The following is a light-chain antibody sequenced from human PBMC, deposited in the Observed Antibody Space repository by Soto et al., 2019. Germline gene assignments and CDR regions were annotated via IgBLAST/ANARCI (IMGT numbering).Light chain of an antibody. CDR2: KAS. V-gene: IGKV1-5*03. Sequence: DIQMTQSPSSLSASVEDRVIITCRASQSISNHLNWYQQKPGKAPKLLIYKASTLESGVPSRFSGSGSGTEFTLTISSLQPDDFATYYCRQSGGTFGQGTKVDIK. CDR1: QSISNH. CDR3: RQSGGT. J-gene: IGKJ1*01.